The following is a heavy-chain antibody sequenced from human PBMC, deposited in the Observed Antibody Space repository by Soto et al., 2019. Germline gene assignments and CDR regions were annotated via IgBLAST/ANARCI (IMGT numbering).Heavy chain of an antibody. D-gene: IGHD5-12*01. CDR1: GFTFSSYG. CDR2: ISYDGSNK. V-gene: IGHV3-30*18. Sequence: QVQLVESGGGVVQPGRSLRLSCAASGFTFSSYGMHWVRQAPGKGLEWVAVISYDGSNKYYADSVKGRFTISRDNSKNTLYLQMNSLRAEDTAVYYCAKDLGYSGYRGDDYWGQGTLVTVSS. CDR3: AKDLGYSGYRGDDY. J-gene: IGHJ4*02.